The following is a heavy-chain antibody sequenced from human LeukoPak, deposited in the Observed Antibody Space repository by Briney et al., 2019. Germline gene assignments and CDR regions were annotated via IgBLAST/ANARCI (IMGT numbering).Heavy chain of an antibody. J-gene: IGHJ5*02. CDR1: GYSINNYW. Sequence: GESLKISCKGSGYSINNYWIAWVRQMPGKGLEWMGIIYPADSDIRYSPSFQGQVTISADKSISTAYLQWNSLKASDTAMYYCARQEYCSGASCYTWSDPWGQGTLVTVSS. D-gene: IGHD2-15*01. V-gene: IGHV5-51*01. CDR3: ARQEYCSGASCYTWSDP. CDR2: IYPADSDI.